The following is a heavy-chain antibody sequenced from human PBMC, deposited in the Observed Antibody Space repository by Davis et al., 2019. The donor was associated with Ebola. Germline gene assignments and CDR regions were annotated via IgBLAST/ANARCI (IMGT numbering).Heavy chain of an antibody. CDR3: ARDYYDSSGYWGGDH. CDR1: GFTFSDHY. V-gene: IGHV3-48*02. CDR2: ISSSSSTI. Sequence: GESLKISCAASGFTFSDHYMDWVRQAPGKGLEWVSYISSSSSTIYYADSVKGRFTISRDNAKNSLYLQMNSLRDEDTAVYYCARDYYDSSGYWGGDHWGQGTLVTVSS. J-gene: IGHJ4*02. D-gene: IGHD3-22*01.